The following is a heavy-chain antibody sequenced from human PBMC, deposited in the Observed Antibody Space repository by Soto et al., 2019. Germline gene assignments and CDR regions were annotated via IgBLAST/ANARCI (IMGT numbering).Heavy chain of an antibody. D-gene: IGHD1-26*01. V-gene: IGHV3-66*04. Sequence: GSLRLSCAASGFTVSNNYMGWVRQAPGKGLEWVSSIYIDGRTYYADSVRGRFTISTDNSEDTLYLQMNSLRVDDTAMYYCARHVGFYWYFDLWGRGTLVTVSS. CDR1: GFTVSNNY. CDR2: IYIDGRT. J-gene: IGHJ2*01. CDR3: ARHVGFYWYFDL.